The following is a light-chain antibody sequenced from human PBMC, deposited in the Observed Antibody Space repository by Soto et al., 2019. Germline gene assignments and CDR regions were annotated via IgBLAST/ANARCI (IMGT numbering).Light chain of an antibody. CDR1: SSDVGDYNY. CDR3: TSYAGTNNPYV. V-gene: IGLV2-8*01. CDR2: EVS. J-gene: IGLJ1*01. Sequence: QSVLTKPPSAYGSPGQSVTISCTGTSSDVGDYNYVSWYQQHPGKAPKLMIYEVSKRPSGVPDRFSGSKSGNTASLTVSGLQAEDEADYYCTSYAGTNNPYVFGTGTKVTVL.